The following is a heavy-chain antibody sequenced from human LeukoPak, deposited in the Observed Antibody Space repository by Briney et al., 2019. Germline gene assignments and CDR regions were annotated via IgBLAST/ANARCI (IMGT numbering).Heavy chain of an antibody. V-gene: IGHV1-2*02. CDR1: GYTFTGYY. CDR3: ARDRSLRLGECFDY. D-gene: IGHD3-16*01. CDR2: INPNSGGT. J-gene: IGHJ4*02. Sequence: ASVKVSCKASGYTFTGYYMHWVRQAPGQGLEWMGWINPNSGGTNYAQKFQGRVTMTRDTSISTAYMELRSLRSDDTAVYYCARDRSLRLGECFDYWGQGTLVTVSS.